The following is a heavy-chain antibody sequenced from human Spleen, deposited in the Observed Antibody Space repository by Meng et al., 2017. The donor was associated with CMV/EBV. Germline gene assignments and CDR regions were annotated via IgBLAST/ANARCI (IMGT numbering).Heavy chain of an antibody. CDR1: GFTFSSYS. CDR3: ARYGVYYYDSSGYSGFDY. V-gene: IGHV3-48*04. D-gene: IGHD3-22*01. Sequence: GESLKISCAASGFTFSSYSMNWVRQAPGKGLEWVSYISSTSSTIYYADSVKGRFTISRDNAKNSLYLQMNSLRAEDTAVYYCARYGVYYYDSSGYSGFDYWGQGTQVTVSS. J-gene: IGHJ4*02. CDR2: ISSTSSTI.